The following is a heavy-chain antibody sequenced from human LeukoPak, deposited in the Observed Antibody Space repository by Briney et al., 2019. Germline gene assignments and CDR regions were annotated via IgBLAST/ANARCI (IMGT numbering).Heavy chain of an antibody. Sequence: SETLSLTCTVSGASISSYYWSWIRQPPGKGLEWIGYIYYSGSTNYNPSLKSRVTISVDTSKNQFSLKLSSVTAADPAVYYCARDRAWFDPWGQGTLVTVSS. CDR1: GASISSYY. V-gene: IGHV4-59*01. J-gene: IGHJ5*02. CDR2: IYYSGST. CDR3: ARDRAWFDP.